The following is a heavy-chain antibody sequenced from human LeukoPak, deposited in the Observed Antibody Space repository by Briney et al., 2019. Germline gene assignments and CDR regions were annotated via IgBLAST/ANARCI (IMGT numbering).Heavy chain of an antibody. J-gene: IGHJ4*02. CDR2: IKQDGRAK. Sequence: PGGSLRLSCVASGFTFSNYWVSWGRQAPGKGLEWVANIKQDGRAKFYVDSVKGRFTISRDNVKNSLYLEMNNLRAEDTAIYFCAREGAYSSSSDVDYWGQGTLVTVSS. D-gene: IGHD6-6*01. CDR3: AREGAYSSSSDVDY. CDR1: GFTFSNYW. V-gene: IGHV3-7*01.